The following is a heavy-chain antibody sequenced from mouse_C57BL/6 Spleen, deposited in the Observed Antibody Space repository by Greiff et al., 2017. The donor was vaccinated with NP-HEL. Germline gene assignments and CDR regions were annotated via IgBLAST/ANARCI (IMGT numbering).Heavy chain of an antibody. D-gene: IGHD2-13*01. V-gene: IGHV1-47*01. CDR1: GYTFTTYP. CDR3: EMGVYYSEEYYFDY. CDR2: FHPYNDDT. Sequence: QVQLKQSGAELVKPGASVKMSCKASGYTFTTYPIEWMKQNHGKSLEWIGNFHPYNDDTKYNEKFKGKATLTVEKSSSTVYLELSRLTSEDSAVYYCEMGVYYSEEYYFDYWGKGTTLTVSS. J-gene: IGHJ2*01.